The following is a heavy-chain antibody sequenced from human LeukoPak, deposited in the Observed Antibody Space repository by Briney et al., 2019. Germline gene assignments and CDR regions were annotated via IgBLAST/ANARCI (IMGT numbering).Heavy chain of an antibody. CDR1: GYSFTSYW. V-gene: IGHV5-51*01. CDR2: IYPGDSDT. J-gene: IGHJ4*02. D-gene: IGHD3-9*01. CDR3: ARGEYSDILTGYFED. Sequence: GESLKISCKGSGYSFTSYWICGVRQMPEKGLEWMGIIYPGDSDTRYSPSFQGQVTISADKSISTAYLQWSSLKASDTDMYYCARGEYSDILTGYFEDWGQGTLVTVSS.